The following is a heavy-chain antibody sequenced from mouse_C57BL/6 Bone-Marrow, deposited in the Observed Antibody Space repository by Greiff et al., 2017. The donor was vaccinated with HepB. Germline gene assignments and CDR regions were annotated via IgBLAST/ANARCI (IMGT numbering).Heavy chain of an antibody. CDR1: GYTFTSYG. V-gene: IGHV1-81*01. CDR2: IYPRSGNT. CDR3: ASSTVVDWFAY. J-gene: IGHJ3*01. D-gene: IGHD1-1*01. Sequence: QVQLKESGAELARPGASVKLSCKASGYTFTSYGISWVKQRTGQGLEWIGEIYPRSGNTYYNEKFKGKATLTADKSSSTAYMELRSLTSEDSAVYFCASSTVVDWFAYWGQGTLVTVSA.